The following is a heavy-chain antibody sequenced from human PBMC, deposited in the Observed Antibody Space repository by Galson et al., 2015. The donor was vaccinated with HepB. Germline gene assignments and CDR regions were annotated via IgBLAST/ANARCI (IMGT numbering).Heavy chain of an antibody. Sequence: SLRLSCAASGFTFSNYGMHWVRQAPGKGLEWVAVIWYDGSNKYYADSVKGRFTISRDNSKNTLYLQMNSLRAEDTAVYYCSTGTSIVPFDYWGQGTLVTVSS. CDR3: STGTSIVPFDY. J-gene: IGHJ4*02. CDR2: IWYDGSNK. D-gene: IGHD2-21*01. V-gene: IGHV3-33*01. CDR1: GFTFSNYG.